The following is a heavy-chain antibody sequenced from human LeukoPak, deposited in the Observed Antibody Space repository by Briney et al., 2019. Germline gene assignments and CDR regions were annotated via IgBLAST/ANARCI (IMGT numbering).Heavy chain of an antibody. J-gene: IGHJ5*02. CDR1: GFTFSSYA. D-gene: IGHD1-7*01. CDR2: INWNGGST. Sequence: PGGSLRLSCAASGFTFSSYAMSWVRQAPGKGLEWVSGINWNGGSTGYADSVKGRFTISRDNAKNSLYLQMNSLRAEDTALYYCARGLELPPDWFDPWGQGTLVTVSS. CDR3: ARGLELPPDWFDP. V-gene: IGHV3-20*04.